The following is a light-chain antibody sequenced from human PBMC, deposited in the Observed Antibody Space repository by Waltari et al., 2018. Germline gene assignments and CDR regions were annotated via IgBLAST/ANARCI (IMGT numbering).Light chain of an antibody. CDR2: DAS. CDR3: QHRSNWLT. Sequence: EIVLTQSPATLSLSPGERATPSCRASQSVSSYLAWYQQKPGQAPRLLIYDASNRATGIPARFSGSGSGTDFTLTISSLEPDDFAVYYCQHRSNWLTFGGGTKVEIK. J-gene: IGKJ4*01. CDR1: QSVSSY. V-gene: IGKV3-11*01.